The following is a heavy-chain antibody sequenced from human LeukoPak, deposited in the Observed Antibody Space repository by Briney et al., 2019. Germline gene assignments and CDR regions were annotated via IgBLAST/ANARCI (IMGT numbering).Heavy chain of an antibody. Sequence: ASVKVSCKASGYTFTSYYMHWVRQAPGQGLEWMGIINPSGGSTSYAQKFQGRATMTRDTSTSTVYMELSSLRSEDTAVYYCARDGIAYCGGDCYSRWFDPWGQGTLVTVSS. CDR2: INPSGGST. J-gene: IGHJ5*01. D-gene: IGHD2-21*02. CDR3: ARDGIAYCGGDCYSRWFDP. CDR1: GYTFTSYY. V-gene: IGHV1-46*01.